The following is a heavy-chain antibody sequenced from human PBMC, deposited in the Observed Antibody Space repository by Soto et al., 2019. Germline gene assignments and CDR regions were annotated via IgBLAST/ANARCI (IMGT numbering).Heavy chain of an antibody. V-gene: IGHV3-23*01. CDR1: GFTFSSYA. Sequence: EVQLLESGGGLVQPGGSLRLSCAASGFTFSSYAMSWVRQAPGKGLEWVSAISGSGGSTYYADSVKGRFTTSRDNSKNTLYLQMNSLRAEDTAVYYCAKDQHYDFWSGYPNWFDPWGQGTLVTVSS. D-gene: IGHD3-3*01. J-gene: IGHJ5*02. CDR2: ISGSGGST. CDR3: AKDQHYDFWSGYPNWFDP.